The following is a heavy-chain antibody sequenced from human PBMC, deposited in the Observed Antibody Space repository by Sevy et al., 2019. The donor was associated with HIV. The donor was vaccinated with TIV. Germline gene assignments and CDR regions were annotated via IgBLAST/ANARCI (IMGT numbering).Heavy chain of an antibody. J-gene: IGHJ4*02. CDR2: IVVGSGNT. CDR3: AAEGIAGDYFDY. V-gene: IGHV1-58*01. D-gene: IGHD6-13*01. Sequence: ASVKVSCKASGFTFTSSAVQWVRQARGQRLEWIGWIVVGSGNTNYAQKFQERVTITRDMSTSTADMELSSLRSEDTAVYYGAAEGIAGDYFDYWGQGTLVTVSS. CDR1: GFTFTSSA.